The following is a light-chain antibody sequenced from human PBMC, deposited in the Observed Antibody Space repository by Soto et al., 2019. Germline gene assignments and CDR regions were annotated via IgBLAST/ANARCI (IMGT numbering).Light chain of an antibody. CDR2: EVS. V-gene: IGLV2-8*01. CDR1: SSDVGGYNY. J-gene: IGLJ1*01. Sequence: QSALTQPPSASGSPGQSVTISCTGTSSDVGGYNYVSWYQQHPGKAPKLMIYEVSKRPSGVPDRFSGSKSGNTASPTVSGLQADDEADYYCSSYAGSNNYVFGTGTKLTVL. CDR3: SSYAGSNNYV.